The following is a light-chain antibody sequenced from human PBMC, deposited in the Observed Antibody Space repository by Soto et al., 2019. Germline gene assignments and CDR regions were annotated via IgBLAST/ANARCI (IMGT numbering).Light chain of an antibody. CDR3: QQYNSYPWT. Sequence: DIHMTQYPSSLSASVGDTVTITCRASQNIDMYLAWYQQKPGKAPKLLIYDASSLESGVPSRFSGSGSGTEFTLTISSLQPDDFATYYCQQYNSYPWTFGQGTKA. V-gene: IGKV1-5*01. CDR1: QNIDMY. CDR2: DAS. J-gene: IGKJ1*01.